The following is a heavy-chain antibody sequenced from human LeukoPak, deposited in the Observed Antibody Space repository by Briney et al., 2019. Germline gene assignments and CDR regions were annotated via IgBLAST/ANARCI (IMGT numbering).Heavy chain of an antibody. CDR2: INPNSGGT. CDR3: ARDPGYCSGGSCYGYSDY. Sequence: ASVKVSCKASGYTFTGYYIHWVRQAPGQGLEWMGWINPNSGGTNYAQKFQGRVTMTRDTSTSTVYMELSSLRSEDTAVYYCARDPGYCSGGSCYGYSDYWGQGTLVTVSS. J-gene: IGHJ4*02. CDR1: GYTFTGYY. D-gene: IGHD2-15*01. V-gene: IGHV1-2*02.